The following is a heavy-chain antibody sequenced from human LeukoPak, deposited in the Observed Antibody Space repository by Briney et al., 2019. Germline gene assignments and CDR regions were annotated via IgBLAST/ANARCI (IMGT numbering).Heavy chain of an antibody. CDR1: GYTFTSYY. J-gene: IGHJ5*02. D-gene: IGHD3-9*01. V-gene: IGHV1-46*01. Sequence: GASVKVSCKASGYTFTSYYMHWVRQAPGQGLEWMGIINPSGGSTSYAQKFQGRVTMTRDMSTSTVYMELGSLRSEDTAVYYCAREGFASRRRLGYPTFSWFDPWGQGTLVTVSS. CDR2: INPSGGST. CDR3: AREGFASRRRLGYPTFSWFDP.